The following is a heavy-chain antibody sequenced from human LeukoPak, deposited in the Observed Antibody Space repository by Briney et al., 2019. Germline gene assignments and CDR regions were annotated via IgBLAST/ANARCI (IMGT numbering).Heavy chain of an antibody. Sequence: SQTLSLTCAISGDIVSSNSVAWNWLRQSPSRGLEWLGRTYYRSKWFNEYTVSMKTRITINPDTSKNQFSLQLNSVTPEDTAVYYCAREDRLGHFDYWGQGTLVTVSS. J-gene: IGHJ4*02. CDR3: AREDRLGHFDY. CDR1: GDIVSSNSVA. CDR2: TYYRSKWFN. V-gene: IGHV6-1*01.